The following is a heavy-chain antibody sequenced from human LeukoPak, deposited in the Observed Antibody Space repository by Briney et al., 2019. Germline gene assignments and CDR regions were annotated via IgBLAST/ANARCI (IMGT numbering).Heavy chain of an antibody. D-gene: IGHD2-2*01. Sequence: SETLSLTCTVSGGSISSHYWSWIWQPPGKGLEWIGYIYYSGSTNYNPSLKSRVTISVDTSKNQFSLKLSSVTAADTAVYYCARAISSTGRRYFDLWGRGTLVTVSS. J-gene: IGHJ2*01. V-gene: IGHV4-59*11. CDR1: GGSISSHY. CDR2: IYYSGST. CDR3: ARAISSTGRRYFDL.